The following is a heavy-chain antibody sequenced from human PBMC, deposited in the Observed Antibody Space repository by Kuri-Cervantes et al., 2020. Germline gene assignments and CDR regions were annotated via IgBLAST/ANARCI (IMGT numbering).Heavy chain of an antibody. Sequence: GSLRLSCTVSGGSISSYYWSWIRQPPGKGLEWIGYIYYSGSTNYNPSPKSRVTTTVETSKNQFSLMLSSVTATDTAVYYCARNSRVSDYDYWGQGTLVTVSS. CDR2: IYYSGST. D-gene: IGHD2/OR15-2a*01. J-gene: IGHJ4*02. V-gene: IGHV4-59*01. CDR3: ARNSRVSDYDY. CDR1: GGSISSYY.